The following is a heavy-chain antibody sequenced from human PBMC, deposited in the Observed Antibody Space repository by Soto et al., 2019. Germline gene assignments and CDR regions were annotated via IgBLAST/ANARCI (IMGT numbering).Heavy chain of an antibody. CDR3: AKNGQPPYYYYGLDV. J-gene: IGHJ6*02. D-gene: IGHD2-8*01. CDR2: ISGYNGDT. V-gene: IGHV1-18*01. CDR1: GYTFTSYG. Sequence: ASVKVSCKASGYTFTSYGISWVRQAPGQGLEWMGWISGYNGDTNYAQKFQGRVSMTIDTSTTTAYMELRSLTSDDTAVYFCAKNGQPPYYYYGLDVWGQGTKVTVSS.